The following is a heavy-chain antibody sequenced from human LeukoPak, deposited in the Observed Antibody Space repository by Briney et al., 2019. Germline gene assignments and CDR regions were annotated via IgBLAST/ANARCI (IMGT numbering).Heavy chain of an antibody. CDR1: GGSFSGYY. D-gene: IGHD3-3*01. Sequence: SETLSLTCAVYGGSFSGYYWSWIRQPPGKGLEWIGEINHSGSTNYNPSLKSRVTISVDTSKNQFSLKLSSVTAADTAVYYCARNYYDFWSGYYTLYFDYWGQGTLVTVSS. CDR2: INHSGST. J-gene: IGHJ4*02. CDR3: ARNYYDFWSGYYTLYFDY. V-gene: IGHV4-34*01.